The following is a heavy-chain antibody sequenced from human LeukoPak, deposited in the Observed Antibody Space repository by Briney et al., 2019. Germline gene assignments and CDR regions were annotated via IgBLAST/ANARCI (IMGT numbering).Heavy chain of an antibody. CDR3: ARGGGYYFDY. J-gene: IGHJ4*02. D-gene: IGHD5-12*01. CDR2: TYHAGHI. V-gene: IGHV4-4*02. CDR1: GGSISSENW. Sequence: PSETLSLTCGVFGGSISSENWWTWVRPPPGKGLEWIGETYHAGHINYNPSLKSRVTISMDKSKNQLYLKVTSVTAADTAVYYCARGGGYYFDYWGQGILVAVSS.